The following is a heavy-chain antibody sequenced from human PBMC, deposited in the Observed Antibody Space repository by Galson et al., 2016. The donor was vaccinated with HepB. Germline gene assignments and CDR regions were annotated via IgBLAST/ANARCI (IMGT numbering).Heavy chain of an antibody. CDR2: ISWDSGGI. V-gene: IGHV3-9*01. Sequence: SLRLSCAASGFTFHDHAMHWVRQAPGKGLEWVSSISWDSGGIDYADSVKGRITISKDNAKYSLYLQMNTRGPEDTALYYCAKGPGMAVYKYYLDDWGQGALVTVSS. J-gene: IGHJ4*02. D-gene: IGHD6-19*01. CDR1: GFTFHDHA. CDR3: AKGPGMAVYKYYLDD.